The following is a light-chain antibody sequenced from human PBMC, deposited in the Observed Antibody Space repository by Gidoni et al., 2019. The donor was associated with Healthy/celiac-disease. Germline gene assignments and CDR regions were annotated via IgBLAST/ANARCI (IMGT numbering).Light chain of an antibody. J-gene: IGKJ5*01. Sequence: DIQMTHSPSSLSASVGDRVTITCRASQGIRHDLGWYQQKPGKARKRLIYAASSLQSGVPSRFSGSGSGTEFTLTISSLQPEDFANYYCLQNNSYPPTFGQGTRLEIK. CDR2: AAS. V-gene: IGKV1-17*01. CDR1: QGIRHD. CDR3: LQNNSYPPT.